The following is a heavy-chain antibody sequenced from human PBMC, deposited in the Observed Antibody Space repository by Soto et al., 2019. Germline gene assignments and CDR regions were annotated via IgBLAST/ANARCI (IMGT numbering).Heavy chain of an antibody. J-gene: IGHJ6*02. CDR3: ESSFGRSSPYSDYYYGMDV. V-gene: IGHV1-69*13. Sequence: SVKVSCKASGGTFSSYAISWVRQAPGQGLEWMGGIIPIFGTANYAQKIQGRDTITADESTSTAYMELSSLRSEDTAVYYCESSFGRSSPYSDYYYGMDVWGQGTTVTVSS. CDR1: GGTFSSYA. CDR2: IIPIFGTA. D-gene: IGHD3-16*01.